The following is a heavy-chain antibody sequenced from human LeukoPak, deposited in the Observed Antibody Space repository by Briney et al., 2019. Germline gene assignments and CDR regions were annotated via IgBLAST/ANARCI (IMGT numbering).Heavy chain of an antibody. Sequence: GGSLRLSCAASGFTVSSNYMSWVRQAPGRGLEWVSVIYSGGSTYYADSVKGRFTISRDNSKNTLYLQMNSLRAEDTAVYYCARGYGDYYMDVWGKGTTVTISS. CDR3: ARGYGDYYMDV. CDR1: GFTVSSNY. CDR2: IYSGGST. J-gene: IGHJ6*03. D-gene: IGHD4-17*01. V-gene: IGHV3-66*01.